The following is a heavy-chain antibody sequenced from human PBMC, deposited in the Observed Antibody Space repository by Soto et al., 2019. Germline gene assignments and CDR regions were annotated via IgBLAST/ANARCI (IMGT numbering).Heavy chain of an antibody. CDR2: IWYDGSNK. J-gene: IGHJ5*02. CDR1: GFTFSSYG. Sequence: PGGSLRLSCAASGFTFSSYGMHWVRQAPGKGLEWVAVIWYDGSNKYYADSVKGRFTISRDNSKNTLYLQMNSLRAEDTAVYYCARDHLRYCGSTSCYIPWFDPWGQGTLVTVSS. V-gene: IGHV3-33*01. CDR3: ARDHLRYCGSTSCYIPWFDP. D-gene: IGHD2-2*02.